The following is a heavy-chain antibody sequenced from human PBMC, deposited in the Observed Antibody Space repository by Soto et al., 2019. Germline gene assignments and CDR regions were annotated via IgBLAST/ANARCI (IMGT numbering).Heavy chain of an antibody. CDR2: IYYSGST. CDR3: VRDGGNWHDFDY. CDR1: GGSISSGGYY. Sequence: QVQLQESGPGLVKPSQTLSLTCTVSGGSISSGGYYWSWIRQHPGKGLEWIGYIYYSGSTYYNPSLRSRVNISVDTSKNQFSLKLSSVTAADTAVYYCVRDGGNWHDFDYWGQGTLVTVSS. V-gene: IGHV4-31*03. J-gene: IGHJ4*02. D-gene: IGHD1-20*01.